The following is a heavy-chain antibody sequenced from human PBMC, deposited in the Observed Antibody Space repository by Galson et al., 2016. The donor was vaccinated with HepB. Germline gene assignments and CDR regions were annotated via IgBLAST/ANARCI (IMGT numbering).Heavy chain of an antibody. V-gene: IGHV4-39*01. CDR3: ARSTSEFTRGLRGGFAY. CDR1: IVSISSGSYY. J-gene: IGHJ4*02. CDR2: VYYDGNT. D-gene: IGHD3-10*01. Sequence: QVQLQESGPGLVKPSETLSLTCSVSIVSISSGSYYWSWLRQSPGKGLAWIGSVYYDGNTYYNPSLKSRLTVSIDTSENQFSLRLRTVTAADSAIYYCARSTSEFTRGLRGGFAYWGQGNLVT.